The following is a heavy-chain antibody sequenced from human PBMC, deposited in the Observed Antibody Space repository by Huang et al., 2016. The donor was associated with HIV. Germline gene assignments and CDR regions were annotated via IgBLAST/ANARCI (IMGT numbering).Heavy chain of an antibody. J-gene: IGHJ4*02. D-gene: IGHD3-3*01. Sequence: QVQLVESGGGLVKPGGSLRLSCAASGFRFSDYYMSWIRQAPGKGLEWVSQISMSSSTIYYSDSVKGRFTVSRDNARNALFLQKNSLRADDTALYYCARDKDFWNGPDNWGQGTLVIVSS. V-gene: IGHV3-11*01. CDR1: GFRFSDYY. CDR2: ISMSSSTI. CDR3: ARDKDFWNGPDN.